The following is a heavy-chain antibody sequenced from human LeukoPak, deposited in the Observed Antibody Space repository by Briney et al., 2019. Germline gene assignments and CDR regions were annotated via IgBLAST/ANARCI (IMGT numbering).Heavy chain of an antibody. V-gene: IGHV1-8*01. CDR1: GYTFTSYD. J-gene: IGHJ4*02. D-gene: IGHD6-19*01. Sequence: ASVKVSCKASGYTFTSYDIHWVRQATGQGLEWMGWMNPNNGNTGYAQKFQGRVTMTRNTSISTAYMELSSLRSENTAAYYCARGSPSQWLAEMNDYWGQGTLVTVSS. CDR3: ARGSPSQWLAEMNDY. CDR2: MNPNNGNT.